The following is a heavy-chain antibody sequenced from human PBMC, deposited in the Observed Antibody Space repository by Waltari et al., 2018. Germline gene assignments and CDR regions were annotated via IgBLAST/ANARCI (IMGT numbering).Heavy chain of an antibody. J-gene: IGHJ4*02. V-gene: IGHV4-34*01. D-gene: IGHD3-10*01. CDR2: INHSGST. CDR1: GGSFSGYY. CDR3: ARGPLLLWFGDPRGGFDY. Sequence: QVQLQQWGAGLLKPSETLSLTCAVYGGSFSGYYWSWIRQPPGKGLEWIGEINHSGSTNYSPSLKSRVAISLETSRNQFSLRLSAVTAADTAVYYCARGPLLLWFGDPRGGFDYWGQGTLVTVSS.